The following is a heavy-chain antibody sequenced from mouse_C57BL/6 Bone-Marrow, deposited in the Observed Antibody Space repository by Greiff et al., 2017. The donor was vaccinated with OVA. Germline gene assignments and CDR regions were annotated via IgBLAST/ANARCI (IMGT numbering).Heavy chain of an antibody. J-gene: IGHJ1*01. D-gene: IGHD1-1*01. CDR3: ARRGDYYGTMWYFDV. CDR2: IDPSDSYT. Sequence: VQLQQPGAELVKPGASVKLSCKASGYTFTSYWMQWVKQRPGQGLEWIGEIDPSDSYTNYNQKVKGKATLTVDTSSSTAYMQLRSLTSDDSAVYYCARRGDYYGTMWYFDVWGPGTTVTVSS. V-gene: IGHV1-50*01. CDR1: GYTFTSYW.